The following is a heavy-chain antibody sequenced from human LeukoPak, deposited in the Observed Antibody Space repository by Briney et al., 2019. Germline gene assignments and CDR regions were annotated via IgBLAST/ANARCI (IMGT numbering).Heavy chain of an antibody. J-gene: IGHJ3*02. CDR3: ARLEVVVVTPGRAAFDI. D-gene: IGHD3-22*01. Sequence: GESPKISCQGSGSSFTSYWISWVRQLPGKGLEWMGRIDPSDSYTNYSPSFQGHVTISADKSISTAYLQWSSLKASDTAMYYCARLEVVVVTPGRAAFDIWGQGTMVTVS. CDR2: IDPSDSYT. CDR1: GSSFTSYW. V-gene: IGHV5-10-1*01.